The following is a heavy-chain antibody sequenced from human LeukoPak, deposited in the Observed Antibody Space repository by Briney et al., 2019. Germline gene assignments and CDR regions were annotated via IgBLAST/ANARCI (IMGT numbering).Heavy chain of an antibody. CDR1: GGSFSGYY. Sequence: PSETLSLTCAVYGGSFSGYYWSWIRQPPGKGLEWIGEINHSGSTNYNPSLKSRVTISVDTSKNQFSLKLSSVTAADTAVYYCARAGPAPFDYWGQGTLVTVSS. D-gene: IGHD2-2*01. CDR2: INHSGST. V-gene: IGHV4-34*01. CDR3: ARAGPAPFDY. J-gene: IGHJ4*02.